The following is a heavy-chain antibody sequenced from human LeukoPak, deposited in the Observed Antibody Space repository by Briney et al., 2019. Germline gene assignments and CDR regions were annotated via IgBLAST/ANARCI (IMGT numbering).Heavy chain of an antibody. V-gene: IGHV3-33*01. CDR1: GFTFSSYG. J-gene: IGHJ3*02. CDR2: IWYDGSNK. D-gene: IGHD3-9*01. CDR3: ARDILTGYYMAFDI. Sequence: PGRSLRLSCAASGFTFSSYGMHWVRQAPGKGLEGVEVIWYDGSNKYYADSVKGRFTISRDNSKNTLYLQMNSLRAEDTAVYYCARDILTGYYMAFDIWGQGTMVTVSS.